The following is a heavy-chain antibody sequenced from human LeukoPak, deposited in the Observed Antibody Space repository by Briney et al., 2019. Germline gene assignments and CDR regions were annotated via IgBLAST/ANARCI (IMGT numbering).Heavy chain of an antibody. V-gene: IGHV1-69*01. CDR1: VATFSSYA. CDR3: ARGAPDIYYYSYMDV. CDR2: IIPIFGTA. J-gene: IGHJ6*03. Sequence: SVKVSSKASVATFSSYAISWVRQAPGQGLEWMGGIIPIFGTANYAQKFQGRVTITADESTSTAYMELSSLRSEDTTVYYCARGAPDIYYYSYMDVWGKGTTVTISS.